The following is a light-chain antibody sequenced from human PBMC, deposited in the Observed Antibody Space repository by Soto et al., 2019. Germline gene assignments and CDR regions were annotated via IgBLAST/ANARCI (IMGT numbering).Light chain of an antibody. V-gene: IGKV1-17*03. CDR1: QDISSN. J-gene: IGKJ3*01. Sequence: DIQMTQSPSAVSASVGDRVTITCRASQDISSNLVWFQQTPGKVPKRLIYAISSLQSGVPSRFSGSGSGTEFTLTISSLQPEDFATYYCLQHNTYPLTFGPGTKVDIK. CDR3: LQHNTYPLT. CDR2: AIS.